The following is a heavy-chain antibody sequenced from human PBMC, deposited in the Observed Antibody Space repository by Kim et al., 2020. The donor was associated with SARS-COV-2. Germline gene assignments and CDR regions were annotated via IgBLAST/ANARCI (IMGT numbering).Heavy chain of an antibody. CDR1: GDSVSRSTYR. CDR2: IYYTGST. Sequence: SETLSLTCTVSGDSVSRSTYRWGWIRQPPGKGLEWIGNIYYTGSTDYIPSLKSRLTLSIDTSQNQFSLRLTSVTAADTAVYFCARHWGSRFDIWGQGTMVTVSS. CDR3: ARHWGSRFDI. V-gene: IGHV4-39*01. J-gene: IGHJ3*02. D-gene: IGHD3-16*01.